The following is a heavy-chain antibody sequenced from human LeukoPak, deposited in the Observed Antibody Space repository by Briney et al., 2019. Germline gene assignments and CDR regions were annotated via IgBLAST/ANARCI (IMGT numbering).Heavy chain of an antibody. CDR3: ARDTLLYCSSTSCHTFDY. CDR1: GGSISSYY. CDR2: IYHSGST. J-gene: IGHJ4*02. Sequence: SETLSLTCTVSGGSISSYYWSWIRQPPGKGLEWIGYIYHSGSTNYNPSLKSRVTISVDTSKNQFSLKLSSVTAADTAVYYCARDTLLYCSSTSCHTFDYWGQGTLVTVSS. D-gene: IGHD2-2*01. V-gene: IGHV4-59*01.